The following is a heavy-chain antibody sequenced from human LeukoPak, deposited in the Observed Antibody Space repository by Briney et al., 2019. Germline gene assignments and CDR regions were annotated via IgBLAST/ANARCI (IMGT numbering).Heavy chain of an antibody. J-gene: IGHJ4*02. V-gene: IGHV1-2*02. CDR3: ARKGPYFDY. CDR2: INPNSGGT. D-gene: IGHD3-16*01. CDR1: ASTFTASY. Sequence: ASVELSCTSSASTFTASYIGWDRVAPGQELGWMGWINPNSGGTYYSQKFQGRVTMTRDTSINTVYMELSRLRSDDTAVYYCARKGPYFDYWGQGTLVTVSS.